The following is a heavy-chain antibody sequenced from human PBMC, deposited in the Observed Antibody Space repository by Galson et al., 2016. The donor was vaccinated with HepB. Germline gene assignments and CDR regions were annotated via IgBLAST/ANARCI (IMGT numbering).Heavy chain of an antibody. CDR1: GFTFSRYG. CDR3: AKDPYYYGSGSYLYFHY. V-gene: IGHV3-30*18. D-gene: IGHD3-10*01. Sequence: SLRLSCAASGFTFSRYGMHWVRQAPGKGLEWVTFISYDGSNKYYADSVKGRFTISRDNSKNTLYRQMNSLRAEDTVVYYCAKDPYYYGSGSYLYFHYWGQGTLVTVSS. J-gene: IGHJ4*02. CDR2: ISYDGSNK.